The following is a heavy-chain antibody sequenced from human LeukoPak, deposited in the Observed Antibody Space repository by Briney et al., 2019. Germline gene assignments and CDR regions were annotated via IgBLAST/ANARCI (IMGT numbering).Heavy chain of an antibody. CDR2: ISYDGSNK. D-gene: IGHD3-22*01. V-gene: IGHV3-30*14. Sequence: GGSLRLSCAASGFTFSSYAMHWVRQAPGKGLEWVAVISYDGSNKYYADSVKGRFTISRDNSKNTLYLQMGSLRAEDMAVYYCARGTKSLYYYDSSGYFEYWGQGTLVTVSS. CDR1: GFTFSSYA. CDR3: ARGTKSLYYYDSSGYFEY. J-gene: IGHJ4*02.